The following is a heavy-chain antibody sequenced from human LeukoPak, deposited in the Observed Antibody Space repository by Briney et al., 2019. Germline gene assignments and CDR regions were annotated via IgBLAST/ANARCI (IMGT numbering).Heavy chain of an antibody. CDR2: IETDGDQK. Sequence: GGSLRLSCGGSGFTFSDYWMSWVRQAPGMGLEWVANIETDGDQKNYVDSVKGRFTISRDNARNSLYLQMSSLRVDDTAVYFCARDIPSGFYTPDYWGRGTLVTVSS. J-gene: IGHJ4*02. D-gene: IGHD5-12*01. CDR3: ARDIPSGFYTPDY. CDR1: GFTFSDYW. V-gene: IGHV3-7*01.